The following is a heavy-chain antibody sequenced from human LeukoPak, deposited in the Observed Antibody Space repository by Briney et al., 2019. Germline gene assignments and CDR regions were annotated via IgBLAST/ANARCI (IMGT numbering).Heavy chain of an antibody. J-gene: IGHJ3*02. CDR1: GFTFSRNW. Sequence: GGSLRLPCAASGFTFSRNWMSWVRQAPGKGLEWVANIKQDGSEKNYVDSVKGRFTISRDNAKNSLYLQMNSLRAEDTAVYYCARDSAYCSSTSCVGDAFDIWGQGTMVTVSS. D-gene: IGHD2-2*01. CDR2: IKQDGSEK. CDR3: ARDSAYCSSTSCVGDAFDI. V-gene: IGHV3-7*03.